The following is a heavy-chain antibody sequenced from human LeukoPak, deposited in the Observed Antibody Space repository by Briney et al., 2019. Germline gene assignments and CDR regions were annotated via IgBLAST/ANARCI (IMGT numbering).Heavy chain of an antibody. CDR2: ISAYNGNT. Sequence: ASVKVSCKASGYTFTSYGISWVRQAPGQGLEWMGWISAYNGNTNYAQKLQGRVTMTTDTSTSTAYMELRSLRSDDTAVYYCARGAPSGWRLNWFDPWGQGTLVTVSS. CDR1: GYTFTSYG. J-gene: IGHJ5*02. D-gene: IGHD6-19*01. CDR3: ARGAPSGWRLNWFDP. V-gene: IGHV1-18*01.